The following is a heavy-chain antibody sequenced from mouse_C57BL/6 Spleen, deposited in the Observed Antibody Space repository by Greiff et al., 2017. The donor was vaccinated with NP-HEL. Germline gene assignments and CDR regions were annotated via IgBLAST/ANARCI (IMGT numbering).Heavy chain of an antibody. Sequence: VQLKESGPELVKPGASVKISCKASGYSFTDYNMNWVKQSNGKSLEWIGVINPNYGTTSYNQKFKGKATLTVDQSSSTAYMQLNSLTSEDSAVYYCARIMITGDYAMDYWGQGTSVTVSS. J-gene: IGHJ4*01. CDR3: ARIMITGDYAMDY. V-gene: IGHV1-39*01. D-gene: IGHD2-4*01. CDR1: GYSFTDYN. CDR2: INPNYGTT.